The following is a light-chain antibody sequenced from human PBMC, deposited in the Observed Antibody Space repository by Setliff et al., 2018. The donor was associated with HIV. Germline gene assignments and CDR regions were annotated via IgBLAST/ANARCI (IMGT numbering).Light chain of an antibody. J-gene: IGLJ1*01. V-gene: IGLV1-44*01. Sequence: QSVLTQPPSASGTPGQRVTVSCSGSGSNTGPNTVNWYQQLPGTAPKLLIYSYNQRPSGVPDRFSGSKSGTSASLAISGLQSEDEADYYCAAWDDSLNAYVFGAGTKVTVL. CDR1: GSNTGPNT. CDR3: AAWDDSLNAYV. CDR2: SYN.